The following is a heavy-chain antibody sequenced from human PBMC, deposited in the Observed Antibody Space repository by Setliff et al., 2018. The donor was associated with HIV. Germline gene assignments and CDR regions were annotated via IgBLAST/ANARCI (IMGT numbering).Heavy chain of an antibody. CDR2: IYYSGST. D-gene: IGHD3-3*02. V-gene: IGHV4-31*11. CDR1: GDSITRGGYY. J-gene: IGHJ4*02. CDR3: ARLEKLDDISYFDY. Sequence: SETLSLTCAVSGDSITRGGYYWSWIRQFAGKGLEWIADIYYSGSTYYSPSLKSRVTISEDTSKNQFSLKMRSVTAADTAVYYCARLEKLDDISYFDYWGQGTLVTVSS.